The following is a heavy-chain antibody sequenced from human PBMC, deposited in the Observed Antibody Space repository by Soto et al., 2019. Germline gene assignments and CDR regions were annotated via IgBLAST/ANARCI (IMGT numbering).Heavy chain of an antibody. D-gene: IGHD3-3*01. Sequence: QVQLVQSGAEVKKPGASVKVSCKASGYTFTNYAMHWVRQAPGQRLEWMGWINAGNGDTKYSQKFQGRVTITSDTSATTVYMELSSLRFEDTAVYYCVRDHPPRITIFGGLIAMDVWGQGTTVTVSS. J-gene: IGHJ6*02. CDR2: INAGNGDT. CDR3: VRDHPPRITIFGGLIAMDV. CDR1: GYTFTNYA. V-gene: IGHV1-3*01.